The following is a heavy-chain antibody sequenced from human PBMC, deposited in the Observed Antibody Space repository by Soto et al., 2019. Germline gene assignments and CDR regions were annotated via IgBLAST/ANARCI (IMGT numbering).Heavy chain of an antibody. CDR3: EGHQHAFWRAYSRRGCFGT. V-gene: IGHV5-51*01. D-gene: IGHD3-3*01. Sequence: GESLKISCKGSGDSFSNYWIAWVRQMPGKGLEWMGIIYPGDSDTRYSPSFQGQVTISADTSINTVYLQWSSLKASDTAMYYCEGHQHAFWRAYSRRGCFGTRGQGTLVTVSS. J-gene: IGHJ5*02. CDR1: GDSFSNYW. CDR2: IYPGDSDT.